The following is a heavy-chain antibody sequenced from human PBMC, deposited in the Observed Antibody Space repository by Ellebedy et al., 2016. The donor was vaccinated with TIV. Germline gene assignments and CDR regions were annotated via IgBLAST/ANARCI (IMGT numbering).Heavy chain of an antibody. Sequence: GESLKISXAASGFTFSNNYMNWVRQAPGKGLEWVSLIYSGGSTHYADSVRGRFTISRDYSKNTLYLQMNSLRAEDTAVYYCASNGDKGYWGQGTLVTVSS. D-gene: IGHD4-23*01. CDR3: ASNGDKGY. J-gene: IGHJ4*02. CDR1: GFTFSNNY. V-gene: IGHV3-53*01. CDR2: IYSGGST.